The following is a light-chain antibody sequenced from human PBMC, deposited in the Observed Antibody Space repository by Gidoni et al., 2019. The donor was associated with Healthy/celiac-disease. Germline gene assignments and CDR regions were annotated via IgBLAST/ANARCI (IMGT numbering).Light chain of an antibody. J-gene: IGKJ2*01. V-gene: IGKV1-39*01. CDR1: QSISSY. CDR3: QQSYSTPGYT. CDR2: AAS. Sequence: DIQMTQSPSSLSASVGDRVTITCRASQSISSYLNWYQQKPGKAPKLLIYAASSVQSGVPSRFSGSGSGTDFTLTISSLQPEDFATYYCQQSYSTPGYTFGQGTKLEIK.